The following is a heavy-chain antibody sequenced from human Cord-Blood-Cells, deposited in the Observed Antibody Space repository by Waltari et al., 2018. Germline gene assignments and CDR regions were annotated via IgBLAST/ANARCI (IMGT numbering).Heavy chain of an antibody. V-gene: IGHV2-5*02. Sequence: QITLKESGPTLVKPTQTLTLTCTFSGFSLSTSGVGVGWIRQPPGKALEWLALIYWEDEKRYSPSLKSRLTITKDTSKNQVVLTMTNMDPVDTATYYCAHRSITIFGVVSDAFDIWGQGTMVTVSS. CDR2: IYWEDEK. CDR3: AHRSITIFGVVSDAFDI. CDR1: GFSLSTSGVG. J-gene: IGHJ3*02. D-gene: IGHD3-3*01.